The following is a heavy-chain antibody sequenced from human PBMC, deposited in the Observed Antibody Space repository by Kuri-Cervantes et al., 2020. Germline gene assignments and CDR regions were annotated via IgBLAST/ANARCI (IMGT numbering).Heavy chain of an antibody. D-gene: IGHD3-10*01. CDR1: GFTFSSYD. V-gene: IGHV3-13*01. CDR3: ARDESYADRRGGTMVQGVIISWYFDY. J-gene: IGHJ4*02. CDR2: IGTAGDT. Sequence: GGSLRLSCAASGFTFSSYDMHWVRQATGKGLEWVSAIGTAGDTYYPGSVKGRFTISRENAKNSLYLQMNSLRAEDTAVYYCARDESYADRRGGTMVQGVIISWYFDYWGQGTLVTVSS.